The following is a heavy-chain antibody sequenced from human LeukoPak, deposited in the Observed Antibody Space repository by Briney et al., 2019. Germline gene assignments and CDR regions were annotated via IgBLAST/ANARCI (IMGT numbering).Heavy chain of an antibody. D-gene: IGHD2-8*02. J-gene: IGHJ3*02. V-gene: IGHV4-34*01. Sequence: SETLSLTCAVYGGSFSGYYWSWIRQPPGKGLEWIGEINHSGSTNYNPSLKSRVTISVDTSKNRFSLKLSSVTAADTAVYYCARYWDAFDIWGQGTMVTVSS. CDR2: INHSGST. CDR3: ARYWDAFDI. CDR1: GGSFSGYY.